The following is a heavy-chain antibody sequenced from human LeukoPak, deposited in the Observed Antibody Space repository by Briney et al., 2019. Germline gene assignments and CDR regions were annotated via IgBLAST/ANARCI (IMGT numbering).Heavy chain of an antibody. CDR1: GGSISSSSYY. J-gene: IGHJ6*03. CDR2: IYYSGRT. Sequence: SETLSLTCTVSGGSISSSSYYWGWIRQPPGKGLEWIGSIYYSGRTYYNPSLKSRVTISVDTSKNQFSLKLSSVTAADTAVYYCARLVYYYMDVWGKGTTVTVSS. CDR3: ARLVYYYMDV. V-gene: IGHV4-39*01.